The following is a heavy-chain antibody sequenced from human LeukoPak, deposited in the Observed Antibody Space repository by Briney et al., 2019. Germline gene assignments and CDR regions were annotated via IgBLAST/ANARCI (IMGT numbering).Heavy chain of an antibody. CDR2: INPNSGGT. CDR3: ARDQFLDY. V-gene: IGHV1-2*02. J-gene: IGHJ4*02. CDR1: GYTFSGNY. Sequence: ASVKVSCKASGYTFSGNYIQWVRQAPGQGLEWMGWINPNSGGTTYAQNFQGRVTMTRDTSISTAYMELSSLRSEDTAVYYCARDQFLDYWGQGTLVTVSS.